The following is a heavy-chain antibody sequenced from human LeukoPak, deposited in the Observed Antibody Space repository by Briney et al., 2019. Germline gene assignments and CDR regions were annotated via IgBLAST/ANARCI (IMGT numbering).Heavy chain of an antibody. Sequence: SVTVSCKASGGTFSSYAISWVRQAPGQGLEWMGGIIPIVGTANYAQKFQGRVTITADESTSTAYMELSSLRSEDTAVYYCARAIIETTSLNHYYYGMDVWGQGTTVTVSS. J-gene: IGHJ6*02. CDR1: GGTFSSYA. CDR3: ARAIIETTSLNHYYYGMDV. D-gene: IGHD4-17*01. V-gene: IGHV1-69*13. CDR2: IIPIVGTA.